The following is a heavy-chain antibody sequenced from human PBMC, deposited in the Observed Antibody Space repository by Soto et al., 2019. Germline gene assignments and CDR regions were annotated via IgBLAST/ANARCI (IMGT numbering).Heavy chain of an antibody. CDR3: AREYSSSSPFDY. D-gene: IGHD6-6*01. V-gene: IGHV1-69*13. Sequence: SVKVSCKASGGTFSSYAISWVRQAPGQGLEWMGGIIPIFGTANYAQKFQGRVTITADESTSTAYMELSSLRSEDTAVYYCAREYSSSSPFDYWGQGTLVTVSS. CDR2: IIPIFGTA. CDR1: GGTFSSYA. J-gene: IGHJ4*02.